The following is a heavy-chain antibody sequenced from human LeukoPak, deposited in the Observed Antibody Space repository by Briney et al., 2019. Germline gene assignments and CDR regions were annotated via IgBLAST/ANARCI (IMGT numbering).Heavy chain of an antibody. CDR3: ARVPYCFNGICYTHYYFDY. V-gene: IGHV1-46*01. D-gene: IGHD2-8*01. CDR2: INPSGGGT. CDR1: GYSFTNYH. J-gene: IGHJ4*02. Sequence: ASVKVSCKASGYSFTNYHIHWVRQAPGQGLESVGIINPSGGGTTYPQKFQGRVTMTRDTSTSTVYMELSSLRSEDTAVYYCARVPYCFNGICYTHYYFDYWGQGTLVTVSS.